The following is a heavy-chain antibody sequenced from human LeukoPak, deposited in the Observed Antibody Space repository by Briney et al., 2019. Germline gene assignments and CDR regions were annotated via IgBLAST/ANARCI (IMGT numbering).Heavy chain of an antibody. J-gene: IGHJ4*02. V-gene: IGHV3-30-3*01. CDR1: GFTFSSYA. D-gene: IGHD2-15*01. CDR2: ISYDGSNK. CDR3: AKEDCSGGSCYSYYFDY. Sequence: PGRSLRLSCAASGFTFSSYAMHWVRQAPGKGLEWVAVISYDGSNKYYADSVKGRFTISRDNSKNTLYLQMNSLRAEDTAVYYCAKEDCSGGSCYSYYFDYWGQGTLVTVSS.